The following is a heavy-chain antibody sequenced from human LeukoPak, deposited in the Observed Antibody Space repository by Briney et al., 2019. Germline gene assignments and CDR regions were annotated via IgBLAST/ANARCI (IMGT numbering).Heavy chain of an antibody. Sequence: SETLSLTCAVYGGSFSGYYWSCSREPPGKGLEWIGEINHSGSTNYNPSLKSRVTISVDTSKNQFSLKLSSVTAADTAVYYCASVQGLREVFDYWGQGTLVTVSS. CDR1: GGSFSGYY. V-gene: IGHV4-34*01. CDR2: INHSGST. D-gene: IGHD4-17*01. J-gene: IGHJ4*02. CDR3: ASVQGLREVFDY.